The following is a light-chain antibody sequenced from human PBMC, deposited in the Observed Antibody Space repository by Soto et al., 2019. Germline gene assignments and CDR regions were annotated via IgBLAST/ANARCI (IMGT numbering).Light chain of an antibody. CDR1: SSDVGTYNS. Sequence: QSVLTQPPSAYGSPGQSVTISCTGTSSDVGTYNSVSWYQQHPGKAPKLMMYDVTKRPAGVPDRFSGSKSGNTASLTVSGLQAEDESDYDCSSYAGTHIVFGIGTTVTVL. V-gene: IGLV2-8*01. J-gene: IGLJ1*01. CDR2: DVT. CDR3: SSYAGTHIV.